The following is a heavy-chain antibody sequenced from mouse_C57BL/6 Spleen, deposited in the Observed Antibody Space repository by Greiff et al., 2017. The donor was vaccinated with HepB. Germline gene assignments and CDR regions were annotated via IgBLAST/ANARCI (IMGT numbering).Heavy chain of an antibody. CDR1: GYTFTDYE. J-gene: IGHJ3*01. CDR3: TPYWFAY. Sequence: LVESGAELVRPGASVTLSCKASGYTFTDYEMHWVKQTPVHGLEWIGAIDPETGGTAYNQKFKGKAILTADKSSSTAYMELRSLTSEDSAVYYCTPYWFAYWGQGTLVTVSA. CDR2: IDPETGGT. V-gene: IGHV1-15*01.